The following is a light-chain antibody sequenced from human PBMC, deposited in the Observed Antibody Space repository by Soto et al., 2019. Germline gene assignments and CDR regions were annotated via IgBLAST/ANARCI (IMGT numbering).Light chain of an antibody. CDR1: QSVSSSY. J-gene: IGKJ2*01. V-gene: IGKV3-20*01. CDR3: QQYGSSPYT. Sequence: EIVLTQSPGTLSLSPGERATLSCRASQSVSSSYLAWYQQKPGQAPRLLIYGASSRATGIPDRFCGSGSGTDFTLTISRLEPEDFAVYYCQQYGSSPYTFGQGTKVDIK. CDR2: GAS.